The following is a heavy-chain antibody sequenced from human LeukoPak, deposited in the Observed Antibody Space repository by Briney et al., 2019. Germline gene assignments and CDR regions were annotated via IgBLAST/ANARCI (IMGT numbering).Heavy chain of an antibody. J-gene: IGHJ3*02. D-gene: IGHD3/OR15-3a*01. CDR2: INNDGSHT. CDR1: GFTFSNYL. V-gene: IGHV3-74*01. CDR3: VRGSFGPDI. Sequence: GGALRLSCAASGFTFSNYLTHWVRQALREGLVWFTRINNDGSHTTYADYVKGRFTISRDNAKNTLYLQMNSLRAEDTAVYYCVRGSFGPDIWGQGTMVTVSS.